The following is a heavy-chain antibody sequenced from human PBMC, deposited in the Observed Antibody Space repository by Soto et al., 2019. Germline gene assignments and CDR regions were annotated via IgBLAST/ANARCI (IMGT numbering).Heavy chain of an antibody. CDR3: ARDRSIKEVASGFYF. Sequence: SETLSLTCTVSGGSIRSYYWSWIRQPPGKGLEWIGYIYHSGSTNYNPSLKSRVTISVDTSKNQFSLKLSSVTAADTALYYCARDRSIKEVASGFYFWGQGTLVTVSS. CDR1: GGSIRSYY. V-gene: IGHV4-59*12. D-gene: IGHD3-10*01. J-gene: IGHJ4*02. CDR2: IYHSGST.